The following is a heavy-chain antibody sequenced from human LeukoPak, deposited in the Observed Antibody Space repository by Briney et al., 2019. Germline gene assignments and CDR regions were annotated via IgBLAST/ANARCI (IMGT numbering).Heavy chain of an antibody. CDR1: GFTFSSYA. CDR2: ISGRGGST. V-gene: IGHV3-23*01. D-gene: IGHD2-15*01. J-gene: IGHJ4*02. CDR3: VRCSGDSCYGEYYFDY. Sequence: GGSLRLSCAASGFTFSSYAMSWVRQAPGKGLEWVSAISGRGGSTYYADSVRGRFTISRDNSKNTVYLQMNSLRAEDTAVYSCVRCSGDSCYGEYYFDYWGQGTLVTVSS.